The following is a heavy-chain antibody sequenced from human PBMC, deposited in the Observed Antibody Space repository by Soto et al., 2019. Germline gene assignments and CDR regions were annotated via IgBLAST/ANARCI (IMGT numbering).Heavy chain of an antibody. CDR2: IFFTGSA. D-gene: IGHD2-2*01. V-gene: IGHV4-61*01. J-gene: IGHJ6*03. Sequence: LSLTFTVSGGSVSTGSYDWSWIRQPPGKGLEWIGKIFFTGSAHYNPSLRNRVTMSVDTSKDQFSLTLTSVTAADTAVYYCARDMHAMDVWGKG. CDR1: GGSVSTGSYD. CDR3: ARDMHAMDV.